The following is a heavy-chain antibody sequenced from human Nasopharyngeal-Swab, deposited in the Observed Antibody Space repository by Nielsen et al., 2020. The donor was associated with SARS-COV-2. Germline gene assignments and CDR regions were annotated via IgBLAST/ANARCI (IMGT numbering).Heavy chain of an antibody. V-gene: IGHV4-34*01. Sequence: SETLSLTCAVSGGSFSGYYWSWIRQPPGKGLEWIGEINHSGSTNYNPSLKSRVTISVDTSKNQFSLKLSSVTAADTAVYYCARGIAAAGTRFHYYYYYYMDVWGKGTTVTVSS. CDR1: GGSFSGYY. J-gene: IGHJ6*03. D-gene: IGHD6-13*01. CDR3: ARGIAAAGTRFHYYYYYYMDV. CDR2: INHSGST.